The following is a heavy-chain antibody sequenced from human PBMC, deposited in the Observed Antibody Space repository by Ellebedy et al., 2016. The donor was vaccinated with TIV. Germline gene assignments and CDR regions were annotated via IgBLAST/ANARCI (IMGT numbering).Heavy chain of an antibody. V-gene: IGHV4-59*08. CDR2: ISYSGST. J-gene: IGHJ6*02. D-gene: IGHD2-2*01. CDR1: GGSISPYY. Sequence: SETLSLXXSVSGGSISPYYWHWFRQPPGKGLEWIGYISYSGSTNYNPSLKSRVTISVDTSKKQFSLKLSSVTAADTAVYYCARHLGYCTSTRCYSSFYGLDIWGQGTTVTVSS. CDR3: ARHLGYCTSTRCYSSFYGLDI.